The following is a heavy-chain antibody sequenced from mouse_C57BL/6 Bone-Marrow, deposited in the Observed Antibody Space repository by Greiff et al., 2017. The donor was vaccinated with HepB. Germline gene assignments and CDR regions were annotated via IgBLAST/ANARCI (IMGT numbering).Heavy chain of an antibody. D-gene: IGHD2-4*01. CDR3: DSIYYDYDGYYAMDY. V-gene: IGHV2-6*01. CDR1: GFSLTSYG. J-gene: IGHJ4*01. Sequence: VHLVESGPGLVAPSQSLSITCTVSGFSLTSYGVDWVRQSPGKGLEWLGVIWGVGSTNYNSALKSRLSISKDNSKSQVFLKMNSLQTDDTAMYYCDSIYYDYDGYYAMDYWGQGTSVTVSS. CDR2: IWGVGST.